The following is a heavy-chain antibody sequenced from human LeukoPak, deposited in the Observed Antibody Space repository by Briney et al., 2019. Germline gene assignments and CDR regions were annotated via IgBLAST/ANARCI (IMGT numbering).Heavy chain of an antibody. J-gene: IGHJ4*02. CDR2: ISSSSSYI. CDR3: ARDITADSSGWYAGVDY. CDR1: GFTFSSYS. D-gene: IGHD6-19*01. Sequence: PGGSLRLSCAASGFTFSSYSMNWVRQAPGKGLEWVSSISSSSSYIYYADSVKGRFTISRDNAKNSLYLQMNSLRAEDTALYYCARDITADSSGWYAGVDYWGQGTLVTVSS. V-gene: IGHV3-21*04.